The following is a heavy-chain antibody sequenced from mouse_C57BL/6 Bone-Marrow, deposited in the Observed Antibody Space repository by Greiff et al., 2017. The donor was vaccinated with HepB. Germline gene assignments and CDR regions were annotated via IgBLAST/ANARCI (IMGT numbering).Heavy chain of an antibody. CDR3: ARRLRYWYFDV. CDR1: GYSITSGYY. J-gene: IGHJ1*03. D-gene: IGHD1-1*01. CDR2: ISYDGSN. V-gene: IGHV3-6*01. Sequence: VQLQQSGPGLVKPSQSLSLTCSVTGYSITSGYYWNWIRQFPGNKLEWMGYISYDGSNNYNPSLKNRISITRDTSKNQFFLKLNSVTTEDTATYYCARRLRYWYFDVWGTGTTVTVSS.